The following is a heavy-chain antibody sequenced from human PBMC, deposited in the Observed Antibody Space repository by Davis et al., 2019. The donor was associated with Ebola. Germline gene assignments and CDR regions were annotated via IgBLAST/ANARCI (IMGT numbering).Heavy chain of an antibody. CDR2: INLDGSEK. Sequence: PGGSLRLSCAASGFTFSTYWMSWVRQAPGKGLEWVANINLDGSEKYYVDSVKGRFTISRDNAKNSLYLQMNSLRVEDTAMYYCAREMRGTADSHWGQGTLVTVSS. V-gene: IGHV3-7*01. J-gene: IGHJ4*02. CDR3: AREMRGTADSH. D-gene: IGHD1/OR15-1a*01. CDR1: GFTFSTYW.